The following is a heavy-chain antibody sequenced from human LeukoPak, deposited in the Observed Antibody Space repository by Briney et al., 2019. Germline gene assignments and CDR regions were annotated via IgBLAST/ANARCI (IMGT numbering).Heavy chain of an antibody. CDR3: ARRQGCSSTSCPPDS. V-gene: IGHV5-51*01. Sequence: GESLKVSCRGSGYSFITYWIGWVRQMPGNGLEWMGIIYPGDSDTRYSSSFQGKVTMSADKSINTAYLQWSSLKASDTAMYYCARRQGCSSTSCPPDSWGQGTLVTVSS. J-gene: IGHJ4*02. CDR2: IYPGDSDT. CDR1: GYSFITYW. D-gene: IGHD2-2*01.